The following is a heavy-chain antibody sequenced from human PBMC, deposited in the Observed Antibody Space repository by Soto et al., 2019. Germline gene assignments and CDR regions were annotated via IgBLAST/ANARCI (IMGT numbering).Heavy chain of an antibody. Sequence: PSETLSLTCAVYGGSLSNNYWSWIRQSPGKGLEWIGEIDHSGRTNYNPSLKSRLTISVDTSKNQFSLKLNSVAAADTAVYYCASSLGINFYESSDIDYWGQGTLVTVSS. CDR1: GGSLSNNY. J-gene: IGHJ4*02. CDR2: IDHSGRT. D-gene: IGHD3-22*01. CDR3: ASSLGINFYESSDIDY. V-gene: IGHV4-34*01.